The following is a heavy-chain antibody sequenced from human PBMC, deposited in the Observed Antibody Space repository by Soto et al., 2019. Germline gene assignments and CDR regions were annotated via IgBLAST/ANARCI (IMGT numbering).Heavy chain of an antibody. Sequence: PGESLKISCKGSGYSFTSYWIGWVRQMPGKGLEWMGIIYPGDSDTRYSPSFQGQVTISADKSISTAYLQWSSLKASDTAMYYCARLADRVEYSSSFDYWGQGTLVTVSS. D-gene: IGHD6-6*01. J-gene: IGHJ4*02. CDR3: ARLADRVEYSSSFDY. CDR2: IYPGDSDT. V-gene: IGHV5-51*01. CDR1: GYSFTSYW.